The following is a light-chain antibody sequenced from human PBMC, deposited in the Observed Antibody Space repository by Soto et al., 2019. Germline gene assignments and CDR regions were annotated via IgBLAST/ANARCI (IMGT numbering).Light chain of an antibody. CDR1: SSDVGGYNY. Sequence: QSALTQPRSVSGSPGQSVTISCTGTSSDVGGYNYVSWYQQHPGKAPKLMIYDVGKRPSGVPDRFSGSKSGNTASLTISGLQAEDEADYYCCSYAGSYPLKVFGGGTKLTVL. V-gene: IGLV2-11*01. CDR2: DVG. J-gene: IGLJ2*01. CDR3: CSYAGSYPLKV.